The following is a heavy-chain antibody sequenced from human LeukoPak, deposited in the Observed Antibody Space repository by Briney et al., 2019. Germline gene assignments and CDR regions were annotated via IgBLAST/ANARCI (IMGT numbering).Heavy chain of an antibody. J-gene: IGHJ4*02. D-gene: IGHD6-13*01. V-gene: IGHV4-59*08. Sequence: ASETLSLTCTVSGGSISSYYWSWIRQPPGKGLEWIGYIYYSGSTNYNPSLKSRVTISVDTSKNQFSLKLSSVTAADTAVYYCARSMGGAAGTGIDYWGQGTLVTVSS. CDR2: IYYSGST. CDR3: ARSMGGAAGTGIDY. CDR1: GGSISSYY.